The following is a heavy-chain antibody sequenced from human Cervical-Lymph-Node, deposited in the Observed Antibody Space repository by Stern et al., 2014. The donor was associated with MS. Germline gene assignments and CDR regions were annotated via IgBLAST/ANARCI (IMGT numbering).Heavy chain of an antibody. CDR2: VSYDGTQR. Sequence: QVQLVQSGGGVVQPGRPLSLSCVASGFTFSTYAMHWVRQAPGKGLEWVAFVSYDGTQRNSTDSVKARFTISRDNSKNTLYLHMNSLRDEDTAVYFCARGGRGVGLEYWGQGALVTVSS. V-gene: IGHV3-30-3*01. CDR1: GFTFSTYA. CDR3: ARGGRGVGLEY. J-gene: IGHJ4*02. D-gene: IGHD3-10*01.